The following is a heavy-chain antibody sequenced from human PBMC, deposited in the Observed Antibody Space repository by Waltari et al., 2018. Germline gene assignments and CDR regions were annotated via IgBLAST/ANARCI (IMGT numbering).Heavy chain of an antibody. D-gene: IGHD4-17*01. V-gene: IGHV3-74*03. Sequence: EEQLLESGGGLVQPGDSLRLSCAASGFRFSNYWMNWVRQAPGKGLVWVARISNDESSITYADSVKGRFTISRDNAKNTLYLQMKRLRAEDTAVYYCARDHYGDYDLDYWGQGTLVTVSS. CDR1: GFRFSNYW. J-gene: IGHJ4*02. CDR2: ISNDESSI. CDR3: ARDHYGDYDLDY.